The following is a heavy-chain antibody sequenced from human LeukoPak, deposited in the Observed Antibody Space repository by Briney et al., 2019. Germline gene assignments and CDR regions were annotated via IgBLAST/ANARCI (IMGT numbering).Heavy chain of an antibody. V-gene: IGHV3-7*01. D-gene: IGHD3-3*01. CDR3: ARDFWGAYRVDFFDF. CDR2: IKQDGSET. J-gene: IGHJ4*02. Sequence: GGSLRLSCAASGFTFSNYWMSWVRRAPGKGLEWVANIKQDGSETYYVDSVRGRFTISRDNARSSLYLQMNSLRGEDAAIYYCARDFWGAYRVDFFDFWGQGALVTVSS. CDR1: GFTFSNYW.